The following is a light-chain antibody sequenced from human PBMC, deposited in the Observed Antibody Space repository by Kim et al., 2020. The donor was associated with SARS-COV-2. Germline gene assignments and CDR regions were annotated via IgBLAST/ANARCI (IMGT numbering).Light chain of an antibody. Sequence: GDRVTITCRASQSISSWLAWYQQKPGKAPKLLIYKASILESGVPSRFSGSGSGTEFTLTISSLQPDDFATYYCQQYTNYPITFGQGTRLEIK. J-gene: IGKJ5*01. CDR2: KAS. CDR3: QQYTNYPIT. CDR1: QSISSW. V-gene: IGKV1-5*03.